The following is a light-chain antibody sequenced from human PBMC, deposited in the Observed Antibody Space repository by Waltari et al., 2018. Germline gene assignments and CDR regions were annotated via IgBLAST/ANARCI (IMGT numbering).Light chain of an antibody. J-gene: IGKJ2*01. Sequence: EIVMTQSPATLSVSPGARATLSCRASQGVSSNLAWYQHKPGQAPRLLIYGASTRATGFPARFSGSGSGTEFTLTISSLQSEDFAVYYCQQYNNWPRRTFAQGTKVEIK. V-gene: IGKV3-15*01. CDR1: QGVSSN. CDR2: GAS. CDR3: QQYNNWPRRT.